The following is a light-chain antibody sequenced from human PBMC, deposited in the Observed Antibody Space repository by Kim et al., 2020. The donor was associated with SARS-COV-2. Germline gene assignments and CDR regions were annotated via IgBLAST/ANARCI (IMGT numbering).Light chain of an antibody. CDR3: QHYHDWPRT. CDR1: QSVSRN. Sequence: EIVMTQSPATLSVAPGERVTFFCRASQSVSRNLAWYQQTPGQAPRLLIHGASTRAADIPARFSGSGSGTEFTLSISSLQSEDFAVYYCQHYHDWPRTFGQGTKVDIK. CDR2: GAS. V-gene: IGKV3-15*01. J-gene: IGKJ1*01.